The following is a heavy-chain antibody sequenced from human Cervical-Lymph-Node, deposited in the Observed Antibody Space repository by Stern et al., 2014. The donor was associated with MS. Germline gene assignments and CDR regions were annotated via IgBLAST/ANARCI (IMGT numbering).Heavy chain of an antibody. CDR2: TFFSSELDN. D-gene: IGHD4/OR15-4a*01. V-gene: IGHV6-1*01. CDR3: ARGVLTMAD. J-gene: IGHJ4*02. CDR1: GDSVSSNSAA. Sequence: QVQLQQSGPGLVKPSQTLSLTCAISGDSVSSNSAAWNWIRQSPSRGLEVLGRTFFSSELDNDYAVSGKSRITINPDTSKNQFSLQLNSVTHEDTAVYYCARGVLTMADWGQGTLVTVSS.